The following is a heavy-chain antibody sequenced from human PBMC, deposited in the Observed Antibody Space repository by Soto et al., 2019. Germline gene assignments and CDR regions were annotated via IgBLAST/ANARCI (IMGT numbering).Heavy chain of an antibody. V-gene: IGHV2-5*02. Sequence: QITLKESGPTLVKPTQTLTLTCSFSGFSLSTSGVGLGWIRQPPGKALEWLALIYWDDDKRYSPSLKSRLTLTKDTSKNQVVLTMSNMDHVDTATYFCAHRSPYYSGLYYFDYWGQGTLVTVSS. CDR2: IYWDDDK. D-gene: IGHD3-10*01. J-gene: IGHJ4*02. CDR3: AHRSPYYSGLYYFDY. CDR1: GFSLSTSGVG.